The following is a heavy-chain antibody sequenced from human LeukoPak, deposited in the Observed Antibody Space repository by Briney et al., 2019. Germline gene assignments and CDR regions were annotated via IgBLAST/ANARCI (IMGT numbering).Heavy chain of an antibody. J-gene: IGHJ4*02. D-gene: IGHD2-2*02. Sequence: GASVKVSCKAAGYTFTDYYMHWVQQAPGKGLEWMGRVDPEDGETIYAEKFQGRVTITADTSTDTAYMELSSLRSEDTAVYYCATGWIVVPAAIRGVVDYWGQGTLVTVSS. CDR2: VDPEDGET. V-gene: IGHV1-69-2*01. CDR1: GYTFTDYY. CDR3: ATGWIVVPAAIRGVVDY.